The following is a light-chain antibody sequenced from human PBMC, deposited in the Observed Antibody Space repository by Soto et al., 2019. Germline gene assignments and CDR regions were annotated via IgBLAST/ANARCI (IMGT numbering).Light chain of an antibody. V-gene: IGLV1-44*01. CDR2: SNN. CDR1: SSNIGSNT. Sequence: QSVLTQPPSASGTPGQRVTISCSGSSSNIGSNTVNWYQQLPGTAPKLLIYSNNQRPSGVPDRFSGSKSGTSASLAISGLQSEEEADYYCAAWDDSLNGRHVVFGGGTKLTVL. J-gene: IGLJ2*01. CDR3: AAWDDSLNGRHVV.